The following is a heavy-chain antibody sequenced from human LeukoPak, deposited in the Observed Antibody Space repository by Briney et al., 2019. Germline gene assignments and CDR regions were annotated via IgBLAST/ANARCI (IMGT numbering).Heavy chain of an antibody. CDR3: ARVARWGYYFDY. J-gene: IGHJ4*02. CDR2: IYYSGST. D-gene: IGHD1-26*01. V-gene: IGHV4-59*12. Sequence: SETLSLTCTVSGGSISSYYWSWIRQPPGKGLEWIGYIYYSGSTNYNPSLRSRVTISVDTSKNQFSLKLSSVTAADTAVYYCARVARWGYYFDYWGQGTLVTVSS. CDR1: GGSISSYY.